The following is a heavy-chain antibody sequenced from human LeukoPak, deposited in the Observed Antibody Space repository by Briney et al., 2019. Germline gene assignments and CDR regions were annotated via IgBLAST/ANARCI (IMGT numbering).Heavy chain of an antibody. V-gene: IGHV3-15*01. Sequence: GGSLRLSCAASGFTFSNAWMSWVRQAPGKGLEWVGRIKSKPDGGAIDYAAPVKGRFIISRDDSKDMLYLQMNSLKTEDTGVYYCARGGDGYTPWGQGTLVTVSS. J-gene: IGHJ5*02. CDR1: GFTFSNAW. D-gene: IGHD5-24*01. CDR3: ARGGDGYTP. CDR2: IKSKPDGGAI.